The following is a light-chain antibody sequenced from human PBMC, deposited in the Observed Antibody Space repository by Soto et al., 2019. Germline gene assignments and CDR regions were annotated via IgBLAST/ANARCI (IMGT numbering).Light chain of an antibody. CDR2: KAS. J-gene: IGKJ1*01. V-gene: IGKV1-5*03. CDR1: QSISSW. CDR3: QQYNSYRRT. Sequence: DIQMPQSPSTLSASVGDRVTITCRASQSISSWLAWYQQKPGKAPKLLIYKASSLESGVTSRFSGSGSGTEFTLTIRSLQPDDFATYYCQQYNSYRRTCGQGTKVEIK.